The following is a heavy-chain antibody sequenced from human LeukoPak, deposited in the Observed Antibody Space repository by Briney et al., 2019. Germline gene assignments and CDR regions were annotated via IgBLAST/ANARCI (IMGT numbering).Heavy chain of an antibody. D-gene: IGHD6-19*01. J-gene: IGHJ5*02. CDR1: GFTFSNYA. V-gene: IGHV3-23*01. CDR2: ISGSGDST. Sequence: GGSLRLSCAASGFTFSNYAMSWVRQAPGKGLEWVSTISGSGDSTYYADSVKGRFTISRDNSKNTLYLQMNSLRAEDTAVYYCAKGGSSSGWYDVNRFDPWGQGTLVTVSS. CDR3: AKGGSSSGWYDVNRFDP.